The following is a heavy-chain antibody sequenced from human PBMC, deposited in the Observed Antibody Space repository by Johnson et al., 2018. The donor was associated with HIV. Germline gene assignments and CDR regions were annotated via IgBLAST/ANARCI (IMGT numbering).Heavy chain of an antibody. CDR1: GFTFSSYA. D-gene: IGHD3-10*01. J-gene: IGHJ3*02. V-gene: IGHV3-30*04. CDR3: ARGLRHYYYGSGSYPGVDAFDI. CDR2: ISYDGSNK. Sequence: QVQLVESGGGVVQPGRSLRLSCAASGFTFSSYAMHWVRQAPGKGLEWVAVISYDGSNKYYAAFVKGRFTISRDNPKNTLYLQMNSLRAGDTAVYYCARGLRHYYYGSGSYPGVDAFDIWGQGTMVTVSS.